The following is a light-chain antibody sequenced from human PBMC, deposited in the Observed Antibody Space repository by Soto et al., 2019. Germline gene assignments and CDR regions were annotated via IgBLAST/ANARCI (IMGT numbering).Light chain of an antibody. V-gene: IGLV2-14*01. Sequence: QSALTQPASVSGSPGQSITISCTGTSSDVGGYKYVSWYQQHPVKAPKLMIYEVSNRPSGVSNRFSGSKSGNTASLTISGLQAEDEADYYCSSYSSSRDVFFGGGTKLTVL. J-gene: IGLJ2*01. CDR1: SSDVGGYKY. CDR2: EVS. CDR3: SSYSSSRDVF.